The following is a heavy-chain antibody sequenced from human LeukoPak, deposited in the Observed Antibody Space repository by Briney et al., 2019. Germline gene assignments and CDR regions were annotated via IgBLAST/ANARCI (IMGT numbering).Heavy chain of an antibody. V-gene: IGHV5-51*01. CDR3: AKWQPPYYYYGMDV. CDR2: IYPGDSET. Sequence: GGSLRLSCAASGFTFSSYSMNWVRQMPGKGLEWMGIIYPGDSETRYSPSFQGQVTISADKSISTAYLQWSSLKASDTAMYYCAKWQPPYYYYGMDVWGQGTTVTVSS. J-gene: IGHJ6*02. D-gene: IGHD2-8*01. CDR1: GFTFSSYS.